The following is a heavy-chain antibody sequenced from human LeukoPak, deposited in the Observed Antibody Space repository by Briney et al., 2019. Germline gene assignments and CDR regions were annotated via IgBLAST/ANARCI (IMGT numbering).Heavy chain of an antibody. D-gene: IGHD1-26*01. Sequence: PSETLSLTCTVSGGSATTYYWSWIRQSAGKGLEWIGHISTSGTTTYNPSLKSRVTMSVDTSKNQFSLKLTSVTAADTAMYYCAREATVVGATIIWGQGTLVTVSS. CDR1: GGSATTYY. J-gene: IGHJ4*02. CDR2: ISTSGTT. CDR3: AREATVVGATII. V-gene: IGHV4-4*07.